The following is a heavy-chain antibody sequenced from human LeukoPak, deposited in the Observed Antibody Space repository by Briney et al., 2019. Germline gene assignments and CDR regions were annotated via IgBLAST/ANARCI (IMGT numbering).Heavy chain of an antibody. CDR1: GFTFSSYA. CDR2: ISGSGGST. CDR3: ATDQYYYDSSGYIFFDY. V-gene: IGHV3-23*01. Sequence: GGSLRLSCAASGFTFSSYAMSWVRQAPGKGLEWVSAISGSGGSTYYADSVKGRFTISRDNSKNTLYLQMNSLRAEDTAVFYCATDQYYYDSSGYIFFDYWGQGTLVTVSS. D-gene: IGHD3-22*01. J-gene: IGHJ4*02.